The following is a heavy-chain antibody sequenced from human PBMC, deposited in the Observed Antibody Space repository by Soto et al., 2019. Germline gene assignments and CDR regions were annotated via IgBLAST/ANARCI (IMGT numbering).Heavy chain of an antibody. D-gene: IGHD3-16*02. J-gene: IGHJ4*02. CDR1: GFTFSNAW. CDR3: TTGYDYVWGSYRYGPGVGVGY. CDR2: IKSKTDGGTT. Sequence: GGSLRLSCAASGFTFSNAWMSWVRQAPGKGLEWVGRIKSKTDGGTTDYAAPVKGRFTISRDDSKNTLYLQMNSLKNEDTAVYHSTTGYDYVWGSYRYGPGVGVGYWGQGTLVTVSS. V-gene: IGHV3-15*01.